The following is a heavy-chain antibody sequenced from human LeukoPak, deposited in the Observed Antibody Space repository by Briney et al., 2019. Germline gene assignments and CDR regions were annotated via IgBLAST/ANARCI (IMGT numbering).Heavy chain of an antibody. CDR3: AGGGTVTTIDY. V-gene: IGHV1-46*01. J-gene: IGHJ4*02. CDR1: GYTFTSYY. CDR2: INPSDGST. Sequence: ASVKVSCKASGYTFTSYYMHWVRQAPGQGLEWMGIINPSDGSTSYAQKFQGRVTMTRDTSTSTVYMELSSLRSEDTAVYYCAGGGTVTTIDYWGQGTLVTVSS. D-gene: IGHD4-17*01.